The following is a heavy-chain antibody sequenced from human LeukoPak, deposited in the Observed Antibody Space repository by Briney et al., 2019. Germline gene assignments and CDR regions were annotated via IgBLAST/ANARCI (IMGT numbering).Heavy chain of an antibody. D-gene: IGHD3-22*01. CDR2: INNDGSIT. CDR1: EFTISRYW. V-gene: IGHV3-74*01. Sequence: GGSLRLSCAASEFTISRYWMHWVRQAPGKGLVWVSNINNDGSITTYADSVKGRFTISRDNSKNTLYLQMNSLRAEDTAVYYCARAPYDSSGYYYVALDYWGQGTLATVSS. J-gene: IGHJ4*02. CDR3: ARAPYDSSGYYYVALDY.